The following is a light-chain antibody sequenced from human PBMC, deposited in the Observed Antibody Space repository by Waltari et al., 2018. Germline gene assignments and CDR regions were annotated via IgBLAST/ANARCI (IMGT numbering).Light chain of an antibody. Sequence: QSVLTQPPSVSASPGQRVTISCSGSSSNIRGTYVHWYQHLPGTAPKLLIYKNNQRASGVPDRFSGSKSGTSASLAITGLQSDDEADYFCATWDDSVRGVLLGGGTKVTVL. V-gene: IGLV1-47*01. CDR3: ATWDDSVRGVL. CDR1: SSNIRGTY. J-gene: IGLJ2*01. CDR2: KNN.